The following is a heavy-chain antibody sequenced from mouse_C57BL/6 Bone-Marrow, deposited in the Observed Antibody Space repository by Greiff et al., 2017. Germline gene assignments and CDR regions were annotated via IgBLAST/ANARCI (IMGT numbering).Heavy chain of an antibody. CDR3: ARNRLLDY. J-gene: IGHJ2*01. Sequence: QVQLQQSGPGLVQPSQSLSITCTVSGFSLTSYGVHWVRQSPGKGLEWLGVIWSGGSTDSNAAFISRLSISKDNSKSQVFFKMNSLQADDTAIYYCARNRLLDYWGQGTTLTVSS. D-gene: IGHD1-2*01. CDR2: IWSGGST. CDR1: GFSLTSYG. V-gene: IGHV2-2*01.